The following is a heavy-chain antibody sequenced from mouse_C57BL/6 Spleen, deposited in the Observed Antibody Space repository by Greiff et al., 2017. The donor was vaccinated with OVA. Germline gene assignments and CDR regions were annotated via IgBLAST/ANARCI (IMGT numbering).Heavy chain of an antibody. J-gene: IGHJ4*01. D-gene: IGHD1-1*01. V-gene: IGHV2-5*01. CDR1: GFSLTSYG. CDR3: AKNGITTYAMDY. Sequence: VKLVESGPGLVQPSQSLSITCTVSGFSLTSYGVHWVRQSPGKGLEWLGVIWRGGSTDYNAAFMSRLSITKDNSKSQVFFKMNSLQADDTAIYYCAKNGITTYAMDYWGQGTSVTVSS. CDR2: IWRGGST.